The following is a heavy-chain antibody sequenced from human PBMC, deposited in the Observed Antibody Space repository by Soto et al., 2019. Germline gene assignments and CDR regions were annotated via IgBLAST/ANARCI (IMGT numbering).Heavy chain of an antibody. Sequence: QVQLVQSGAEVKKPGSSVKVSCKASGGTFSSYAISWVRQAPGQGLEWMGGIIPIFGTANYAQKFQGRVTITADESTSTAYMELSSLRSEDAAVYYCARDYCGGDCFIHWFDPWGQGTLVTVSS. CDR3: ARDYCGGDCFIHWFDP. D-gene: IGHD2-21*02. CDR1: GGTFSSYA. V-gene: IGHV1-69*12. J-gene: IGHJ5*02. CDR2: IIPIFGTA.